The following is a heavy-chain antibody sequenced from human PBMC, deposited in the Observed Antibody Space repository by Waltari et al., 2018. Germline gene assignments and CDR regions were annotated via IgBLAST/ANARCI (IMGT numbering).Heavy chain of an antibody. D-gene: IGHD3-3*02. CDR2: ISGSGGDT. CDR3: AKTEAVPFSKRGHYYYYGMDV. V-gene: IGHV3-23*01. Sequence: EVQLLESGGGLVQTGVSLRLSCAASGFTFNSYAMSWVRLAPGRGLEWVSAISGSGGDTFYADSVKGRFTVSRDNSKSTLYLQMTSLRDDDAAVYYCAKTEAVPFSKRGHYYYYGMDVWGQGTTVTVSS. CDR1: GFTFNSYA. J-gene: IGHJ6*02.